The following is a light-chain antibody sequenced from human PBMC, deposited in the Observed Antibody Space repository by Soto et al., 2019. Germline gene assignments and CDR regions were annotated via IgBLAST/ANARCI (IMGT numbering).Light chain of an antibody. CDR3: SSYRSINTLVV. Sequence: QSALTQPASVSGSPGQSITISCTGTTSDIGGYNYVSWYQQHPGKAPKLLIYEVSSRPSGVSNRFSGSKSGNSASLTISGLQAEDEADYYCSSYRSINTLVVFGGGTKLTVL. CDR2: EVS. J-gene: IGLJ2*01. CDR1: TSDIGGYNY. V-gene: IGLV2-14*01.